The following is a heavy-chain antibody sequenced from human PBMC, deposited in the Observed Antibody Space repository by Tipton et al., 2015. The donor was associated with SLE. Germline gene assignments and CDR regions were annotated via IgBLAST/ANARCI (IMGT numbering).Heavy chain of an antibody. V-gene: IGHV3-30*04. Sequence: SLRLSCATCGLTFNVYAMHWVRQAPGKGLEWVAVISYDGSNKYYADSVKGRFTISRDNSKNTLYLQMNSLRTEDTAVYYCAKQISPHYGMDVWGQGTTVTASS. D-gene: IGHD1/OR15-1a*01. CDR1: GLTFNVYA. CDR3: AKQISPHYGMDV. CDR2: ISYDGSNK. J-gene: IGHJ6*02.